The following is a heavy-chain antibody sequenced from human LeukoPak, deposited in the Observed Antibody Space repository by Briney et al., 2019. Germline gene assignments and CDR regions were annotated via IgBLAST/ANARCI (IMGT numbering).Heavy chain of an antibody. CDR3: TRAVAGHPD. J-gene: IGHJ4*01. V-gene: IGHV4-34*01. Sequence: SETLSLSCAVSGLPFSNYYWSWVRQSPRQGLEWIGEINHSGDTNYYPSPKSRVTMSIDTSKNQFSLVLTSVTAADAGVYYCTRAVAGHPDWGHVTIVTVSS. CDR1: GLPFSNYY. D-gene: IGHD6-19*01. CDR2: INHSGDT.